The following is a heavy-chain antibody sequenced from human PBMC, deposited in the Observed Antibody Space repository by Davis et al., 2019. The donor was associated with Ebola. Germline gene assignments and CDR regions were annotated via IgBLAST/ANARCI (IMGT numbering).Heavy chain of an antibody. CDR1: GGSISGSTYY. CDR2: IYYSGST. CDR3: ARQGWSGYSLRHWLDP. D-gene: IGHD3-3*01. J-gene: IGHJ5*02. V-gene: IGHV4-39*01. Sequence: SETLSLTCTVSGGSISGSTYYWGWIRQPPGKGLEWIGSIYYSGSTYYNPSLKSRVTISVDTSKNQFSLKLRSVTAADTAVYYCARQGWSGYSLRHWLDPWGRGTLVTVSS.